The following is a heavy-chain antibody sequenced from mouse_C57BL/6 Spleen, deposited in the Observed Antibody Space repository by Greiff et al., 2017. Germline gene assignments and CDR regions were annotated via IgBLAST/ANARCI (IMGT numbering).Heavy chain of an antibody. D-gene: IGHD1-1*01. CDR1: GYTFTDYA. Sequence: QVQLQQSGPELVRPGVSVKISCKGSGYTFTDYAMHWVKQSHAKSLEWIGVISTYYGDASYNQKFKDKGTMTVDKSSSTAYMELARLTSEDSAVYYCASPTYGSSYEAWFAYWGQGTLVTVSA. CDR2: ISTYYGDA. J-gene: IGHJ3*01. V-gene: IGHV1-67*01. CDR3: ASPTYGSSYEAWFAY.